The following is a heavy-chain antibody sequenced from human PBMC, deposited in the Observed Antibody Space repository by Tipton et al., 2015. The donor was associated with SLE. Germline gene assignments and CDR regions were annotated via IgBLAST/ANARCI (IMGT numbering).Heavy chain of an antibody. J-gene: IGHJ4*02. CDR1: GGSFSGYY. V-gene: IGHV4-34*01. Sequence: TLSLTCAVYGGSFSGYYWSWIRQPPGKGLEGIGEINHSGSTNYNPSLKSRVTISVDTSKNQFSLKLSSVTAADTAVYYCARRAVALNPFDYWGQGTLVTVSS. D-gene: IGHD6-19*01. CDR2: INHSGST. CDR3: ARRAVALNPFDY.